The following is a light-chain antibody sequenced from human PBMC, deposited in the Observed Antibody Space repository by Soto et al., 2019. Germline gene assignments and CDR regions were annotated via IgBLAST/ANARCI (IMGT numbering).Light chain of an antibody. V-gene: IGKV3-20*01. CDR3: QQFDGSRTAFT. Sequence: ESLLTQSPGTLPLSPGARATLSCRASQTVNSRHLNWYQHKPGQAHRLPIYGASIRAAAIPDRFSGSRSGAYFSLTINRLEPEDSAVYYGQQFDGSRTAFTFGQGTK. CDR2: GAS. J-gene: IGKJ2*01. CDR1: QTVNSRH.